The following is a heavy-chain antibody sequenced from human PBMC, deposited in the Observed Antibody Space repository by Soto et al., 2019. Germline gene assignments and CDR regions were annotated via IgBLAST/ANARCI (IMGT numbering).Heavy chain of an antibody. V-gene: IGHV4-30-4*01. J-gene: IGHJ4*02. CDR2: IYNSGST. CDR3: ARGPSADKVDY. Sequence: QVQLQESGPGLVKPSQTLSLTCTVSGGSINSGGYFWSWIRQTPGKGLEWIGHIYNSGSTYTNPSRNSRTTISGDTSPNQFSLNLKSVTAADTAVYYCARGPSADKVDYWGQGTLVTVSS. CDR1: GGSINSGGYF. D-gene: IGHD3-3*01.